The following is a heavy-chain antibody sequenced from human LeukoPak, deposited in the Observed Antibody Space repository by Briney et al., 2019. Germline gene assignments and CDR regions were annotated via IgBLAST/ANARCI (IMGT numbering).Heavy chain of an antibody. CDR1: GYTFTSYY. CDR3: ARDQVPDSSGWYGLYY. V-gene: IGHV1-46*01. J-gene: IGHJ4*02. Sequence: ASVKVSCMASGYTFTSYYMHWVRQAPGQGLEWMGIINPSGGSTSYAQKFQGRVTMTRDTSTSTVYMELSSLRSEDTAVYYCARDQVPDSSGWYGLYYWGQGTLVTVSS. CDR2: INPSGGST. D-gene: IGHD6-19*01.